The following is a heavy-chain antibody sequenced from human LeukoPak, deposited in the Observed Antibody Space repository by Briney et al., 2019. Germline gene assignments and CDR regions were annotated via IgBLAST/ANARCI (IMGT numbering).Heavy chain of an antibody. Sequence: GGSLRLSCTASGFTFGDYAMSWVRQAPGKGLEWVGFIRSKAYGGTTEYAASVKGRFTISRDDSKRIAYLKMNSLKTEDTAVYYCTSLSGYSYGYADYWGQGTLVTVSS. V-gene: IGHV3-49*04. CDR2: IRSKAYGGTT. J-gene: IGHJ4*02. D-gene: IGHD5-18*01. CDR3: TSLSGYSYGYADY. CDR1: GFTFGDYA.